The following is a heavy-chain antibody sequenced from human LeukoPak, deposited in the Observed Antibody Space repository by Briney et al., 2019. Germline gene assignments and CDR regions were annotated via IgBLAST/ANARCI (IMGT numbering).Heavy chain of an antibody. CDR2: IYYSGST. J-gene: IGHJ4*02. CDR3: ARLGWTAVGNY. Sequence: SETLSLTCTVSGGSISSYYWSWIRQPPGKGLEWIGYIYYSGSTNYNPSLKSRVTISVDTSKNQFSLKLSSVTAADTAVYYCARLGWTAVGNYWGQGTLVTVSP. D-gene: IGHD5-18*01. V-gene: IGHV4-59*01. CDR1: GGSISSYY.